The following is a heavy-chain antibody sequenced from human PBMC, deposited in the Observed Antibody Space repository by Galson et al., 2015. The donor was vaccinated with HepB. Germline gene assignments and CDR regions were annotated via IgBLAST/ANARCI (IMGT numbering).Heavy chain of an antibody. D-gene: IGHD3-9*01. J-gene: IGHJ6*02. CDR3: ASDILTGYSVEYYYYGMDV. Sequence: SLRLSCAASGFTFSSYGMHWVRQAPGKGLEWVAVIWYDGSNKYYADSVKGRFTISRDNSKNTLYLQMNSLRAEDTAVYYCASDILTGYSVEYYYYGMDVWGQGTTVTVSS. V-gene: IGHV3-33*01. CDR2: IWYDGSNK. CDR1: GFTFSSYG.